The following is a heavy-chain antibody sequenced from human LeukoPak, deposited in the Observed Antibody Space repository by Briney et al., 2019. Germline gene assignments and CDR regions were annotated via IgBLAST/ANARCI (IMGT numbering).Heavy chain of an antibody. J-gene: IGHJ6*02. V-gene: IGHV3-66*01. CDR3: ARDSSGSSWSGYGMDV. Sequence: GESLRLSCAASGFTVSSNYMSWVRQAPGKGLEWVSVIYSGGSAYYADSVKGRFTISRDNSKNTLYLQMNSLRAEDTAVYYCARDSSGSSWSGYGMDVWGQGTTVTVSS. CDR1: GFTVSSNY. CDR2: IYSGGSA. D-gene: IGHD6-13*01.